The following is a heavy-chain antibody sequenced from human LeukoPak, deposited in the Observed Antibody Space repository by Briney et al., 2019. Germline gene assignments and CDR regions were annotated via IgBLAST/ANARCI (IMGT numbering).Heavy chain of an antibody. D-gene: IGHD3-3*02. V-gene: IGHV3-23*01. CDR3: AKGTFLFAVFDY. CDR1: GFTFTSYA. CDR2: VSASGGST. J-gene: IGHJ4*02. Sequence: GGSLRLSCAASGFTFTSYAMSWVRQAPGKGLEWVSGVSASGGSTNYADSVKGRFTISRDNSKYTLYLQMNNLRAEDTAMYYCAKGTFLFAVFDYWGQGSLVTVSS.